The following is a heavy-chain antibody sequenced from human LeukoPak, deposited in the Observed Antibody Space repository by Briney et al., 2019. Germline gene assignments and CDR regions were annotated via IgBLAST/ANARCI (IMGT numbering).Heavy chain of an antibody. V-gene: IGHV4-39*07. Sequence: SETLSLTCTVSGGSINNTLFYWGWIRQPPGKGLEWIGTVYYDGINYSSPSLKSRVATSVDTSKNQFSLRLSSVTAADTAVYYCARISRWGPYWGQGIQVTVSS. J-gene: IGHJ4*02. CDR1: GGSINNTLFY. CDR2: VYYDGIN. D-gene: IGHD3-16*01. CDR3: ARISRWGPY.